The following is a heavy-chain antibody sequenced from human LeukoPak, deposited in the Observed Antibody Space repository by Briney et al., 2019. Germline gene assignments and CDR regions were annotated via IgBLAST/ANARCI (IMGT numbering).Heavy chain of an antibody. J-gene: IGHJ4*02. CDR3: ARDSPLVGVYYFDY. V-gene: IGHV1-18*01. Sequence: ASVKVSCKASGYTFTSYGISWVRQAPGQGLEWMGWISAYNGNTNYAQKLQGRVTMTTDTSTSTAYMELRSLRSDDTAVYYCARDSPLVGVYYFDYWGQGTLVTVSS. D-gene: IGHD1-26*01. CDR1: GYTFTSYG. CDR2: ISAYNGNT.